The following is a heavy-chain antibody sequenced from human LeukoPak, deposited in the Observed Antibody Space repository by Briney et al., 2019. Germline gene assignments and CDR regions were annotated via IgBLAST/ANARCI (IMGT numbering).Heavy chain of an antibody. Sequence: GGSLRLSCVASGFTFSSYWMSWVRQAPGKGLEWVANIKQDGSEKYYVDSVKGRFTISRDNAKNSLYLQMNSLRGEDTAVYHCARDIYSFAYWGQGTLVTVSS. D-gene: IGHD2-15*01. V-gene: IGHV3-7*01. J-gene: IGHJ4*02. CDR1: GFTFSSYW. CDR3: ARDIYSFAY. CDR2: IKQDGSEK.